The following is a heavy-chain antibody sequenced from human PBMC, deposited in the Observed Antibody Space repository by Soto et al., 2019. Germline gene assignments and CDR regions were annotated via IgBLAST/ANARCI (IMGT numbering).Heavy chain of an antibody. CDR2: IDPSDSYT. CDR1: GYSFTSYW. D-gene: IGHD2-21*02. J-gene: IGHJ4*02. Sequence: GESLKISCKGSGYSFTSYWISWVRQMPGKGLEWMGRIDPSDSYTNYSPSFQGHVTISADKSISTAYLQWSSLKASDTAMYYCTTDTYCGTYCYSQDYWGQGALVTVSS. CDR3: TTDTYCGTYCYSQDY. V-gene: IGHV5-10-1*01.